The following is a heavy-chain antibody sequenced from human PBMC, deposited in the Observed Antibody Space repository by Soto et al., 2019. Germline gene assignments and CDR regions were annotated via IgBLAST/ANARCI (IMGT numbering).Heavy chain of an antibody. D-gene: IGHD2-15*01. V-gene: IGHV3-21*01. J-gene: IGHJ5*02. CDR2: ISSSSSYI. CDR1: GFTFSSYS. CDR3: ARDRLGYCSGGSCYSDEFWFDP. Sequence: GGSLRLSCAASGFTFSSYSMNWVRQAPGKGLEWVSSISSSSSYIYYADSVKGRFTISRDNAKNSLYLQMNSLRAEDTAVYYCARDRLGYCSGGSCYSDEFWFDPWGQGTLVTVSS.